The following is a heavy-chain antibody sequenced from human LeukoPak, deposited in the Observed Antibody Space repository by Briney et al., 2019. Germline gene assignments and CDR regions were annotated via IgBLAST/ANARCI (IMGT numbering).Heavy chain of an antibody. V-gene: IGHV3-30*04. D-gene: IGHD3-9*01. Sequence: GGSLRLSCAASGFTFSSYAMDWVRQAPGKGLEWVAVISYDGSNKYYADSVKGRFTISRDNSKNTLYLQMNSLRAEDTAVYYCARGDWAPEYWGQGTLVTVSS. J-gene: IGHJ4*02. CDR1: GFTFSSYA. CDR3: ARGDWAPEY. CDR2: ISYDGSNK.